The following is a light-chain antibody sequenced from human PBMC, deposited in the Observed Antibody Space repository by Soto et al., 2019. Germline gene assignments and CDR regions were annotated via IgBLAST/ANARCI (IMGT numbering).Light chain of an antibody. CDR1: QSINNRY. CDR2: AAS. Sequence: ESVVTQSPGTLSLSPGEIATLSCRASQSINNRYLAWYQQKPGQAPRLLIYAASSRATGIPDRFSGSGSGTDFTLTIGRLEPEDFGVYYCQQFGSSPGFTFGPGTKVDIK. J-gene: IGKJ3*01. CDR3: QQFGSSPGFT. V-gene: IGKV3-20*01.